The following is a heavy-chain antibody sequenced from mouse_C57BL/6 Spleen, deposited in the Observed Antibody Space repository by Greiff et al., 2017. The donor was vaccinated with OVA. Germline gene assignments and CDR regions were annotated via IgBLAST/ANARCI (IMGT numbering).Heavy chain of an antibody. CDR2: IWSDGST. D-gene: IGHD1-1*01. Sequence: QVQLQQSGPGLVAPSQSLSITCTVSGFSLTSYGVHWVRQPPGKGLEWLVVIWSDGSTTYNSALKSRLSISKDNSKSQSFLKMNSLQTDDTAMYYCARNYCGSSPWYFDVWGTGTTVTVSS. CDR1: GFSLTSYG. V-gene: IGHV2-6*02. CDR3: ARNYCGSSPWYFDV. J-gene: IGHJ1*03.